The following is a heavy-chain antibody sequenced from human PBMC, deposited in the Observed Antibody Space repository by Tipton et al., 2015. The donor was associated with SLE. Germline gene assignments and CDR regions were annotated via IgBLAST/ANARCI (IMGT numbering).Heavy chain of an antibody. D-gene: IGHD3-10*01. CDR2: ISYDGSNK. V-gene: IGHV3-30*04. CDR3: ARDNYYGSGSYRPLGY. J-gene: IGHJ4*02. CDR1: GFTFSSYA. Sequence: SLRLSCAASGFTFSSYAMHWVRQAPGKGLEWVAVISYDGSNKYYADSVKGRFTISRDNSKNTLYLQMNSLRAEDTAVYYCARDNYYGSGSYRPLGYWGQGTLVTVSS.